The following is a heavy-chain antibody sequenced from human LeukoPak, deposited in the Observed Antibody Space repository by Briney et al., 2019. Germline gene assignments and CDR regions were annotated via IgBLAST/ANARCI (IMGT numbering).Heavy chain of an antibody. J-gene: IGHJ4*02. V-gene: IGHV1-2*02. CDR1: GYTFTGYY. Sequence: ASVKVSCKASGYTFTGYYFHWVRQAPGQGLKWMGRVNAKSGGTDYAQKFQGRVTMTRDTSTNTAYMELSSLKSDDTAVYYCAKGEISYGSGSPHFDYWGQGTLVTVSS. D-gene: IGHD3-10*01. CDR2: VNAKSGGT. CDR3: AKGEISYGSGSPHFDY.